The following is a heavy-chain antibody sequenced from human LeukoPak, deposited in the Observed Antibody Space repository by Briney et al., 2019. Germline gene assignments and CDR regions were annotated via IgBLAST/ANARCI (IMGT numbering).Heavy chain of an antibody. CDR1: GGSFSGYY. Sequence: PSETLSLTCAVYGGSFSGYYWSWIRQPPGKGLEWIGEINHSGSTNYNPSLKSRVTISVHTSKNQFSLKLSSVTAADTAVYYCARPISSSWYGGFDYWGQGTLVTVSS. V-gene: IGHV4-34*01. CDR2: INHSGST. J-gene: IGHJ4*02. D-gene: IGHD6-13*01. CDR3: ARPISSSWYGGFDY.